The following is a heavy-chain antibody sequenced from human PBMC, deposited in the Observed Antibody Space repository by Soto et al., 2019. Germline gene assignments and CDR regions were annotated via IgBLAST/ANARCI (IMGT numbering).Heavy chain of an antibody. Sequence: EVQLVESGGGLVKPGGSLRLSCAASGFTFSSYSMNWVRQAPGKGLEWVSSISSSSSYIYYADSVKGRFAISRDNAKNSLYLQMNSLRAEDTAVYYCARGEGLVGASLHYPDYWGQGTLVTVSS. CDR1: GFTFSSYS. CDR2: ISSSSSYI. CDR3: ARGEGLVGASLHYPDY. V-gene: IGHV3-21*01. J-gene: IGHJ4*02. D-gene: IGHD1-26*01.